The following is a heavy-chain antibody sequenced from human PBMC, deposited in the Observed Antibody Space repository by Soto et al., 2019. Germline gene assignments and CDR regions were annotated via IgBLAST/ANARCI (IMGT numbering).Heavy chain of an antibody. J-gene: IGHJ6*02. D-gene: IGHD1-26*01. CDR2: IIPIFGTA. V-gene: IGHV1-69*01. CDR1: GGTFSSYA. Sequence: QVQLVQSGAEVTKPGSSAKVSCKASGGTFSSYAISWVRKAPGQGLEWMGGIIPIFGTANYAQKFQGRVTITADESTSTADIELSSLRSADTAVYYCARGWHGTWDAGRYYYGMDVWGQGTPVTVSS. CDR3: ARGWHGTWDAGRYYYGMDV.